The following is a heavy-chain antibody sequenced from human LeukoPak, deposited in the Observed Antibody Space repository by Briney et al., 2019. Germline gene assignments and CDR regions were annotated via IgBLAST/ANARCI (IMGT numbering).Heavy chain of an antibody. D-gene: IGHD3-22*01. J-gene: IGHJ4*02. V-gene: IGHV4-39*01. CDR1: GDSISRSTYY. CDR3: ARHGPPMSPIDY. Sequence: KPSETLSLTCTVSGDSISRSTYYWGWIRQPPGRGLEWIGAPYYSGSIYYNPSLKSRVSISVDTPKNQFSLKLSSVTAADTAVYYCARHGPPMSPIDYWGQGILVSVSS. CDR2: PYYSGSI.